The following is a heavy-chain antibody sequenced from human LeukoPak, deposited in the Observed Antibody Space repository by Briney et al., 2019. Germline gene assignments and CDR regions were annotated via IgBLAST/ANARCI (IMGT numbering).Heavy chain of an antibody. Sequence: PGRSLRLSCAASGFTFSSYAMSWVRQAPGKGLEWVSAISGSGGSTYYADSVKGRFTISRDNSKNTLYLQMNSLRAEDTAVYYCAKWDGYNEIFDYWGQGTLVTVSS. CDR2: ISGSGGST. CDR3: AKWDGYNEIFDY. V-gene: IGHV3-23*01. D-gene: IGHD5-24*01. CDR1: GFTFSSYA. J-gene: IGHJ4*02.